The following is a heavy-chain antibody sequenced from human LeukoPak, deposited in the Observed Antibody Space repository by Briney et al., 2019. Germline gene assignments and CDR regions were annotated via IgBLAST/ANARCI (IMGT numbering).Heavy chain of an antibody. CDR3: ARADSSGADAFDI. CDR2: IVVGSGNT. J-gene: IGHJ3*02. Sequence: SVKVSCKASGFTFTSSAMQWVRQARGQRLEWIGWIVVGSGNTNYAQKFQERVTITRDMSTSTAYMELSSLRSEDTAVYYCARADSSGADAFDIWGQGTMVTVSS. D-gene: IGHD6-19*01. V-gene: IGHV1-58*02. CDR1: GFTFTSSA.